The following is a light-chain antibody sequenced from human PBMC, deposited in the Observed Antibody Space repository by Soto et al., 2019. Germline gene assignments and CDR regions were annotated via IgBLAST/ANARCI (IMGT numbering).Light chain of an antibody. J-gene: IGKJ1*01. CDR2: GAS. Sequence: DIVLTHSPGNRYLSPLKRADLSFRASQSVSSNYLAWYQQRPGQAPRLLVYGASRRATGIPDRFGGSGSGTDFTLTISRLEPEDFAVYYCQHYGASPQTFGQGHKGDIK. CDR3: QHYGASPQT. V-gene: IGKV3-20*01. CDR1: QSVSSNY.